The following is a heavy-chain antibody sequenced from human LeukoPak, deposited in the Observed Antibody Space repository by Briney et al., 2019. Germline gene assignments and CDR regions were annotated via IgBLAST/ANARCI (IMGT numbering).Heavy chain of an antibody. D-gene: IGHD3-9*01. CDR3: ARDLWSEHYDILTGYYGAFDI. CDR2: ISSGGKYI. V-gene: IGHV3-21*01. Sequence: PGGSLRLSCAASGFTFSSYSMNWVRQAPGKGLEWVSSISSGGKYIYYADSVKGRFTISRDNAKNSLFLQMNSLRVEDTAVYYCARDLWSEHYDILTGYYGAFDIWGQGTMVTVSS. J-gene: IGHJ3*02. CDR1: GFTFSSYS.